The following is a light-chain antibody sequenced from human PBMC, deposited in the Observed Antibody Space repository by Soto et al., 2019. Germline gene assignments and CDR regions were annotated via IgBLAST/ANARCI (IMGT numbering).Light chain of an antibody. CDR3: CSYAGSSTVV. CDR2: DVS. CDR1: SSDVGGQNA. V-gene: IGLV2-23*02. Sequence: QSALTQPASVSGSPGQSITISCTGTSSDVGGQNAVSWYQQHPGKAPKFMIYDVSKRPSGVSSRFSGSKSDNTAPLTISGRRAEDEADYYCCSYAGSSTVVFGGGTKLTVL. J-gene: IGLJ2*01.